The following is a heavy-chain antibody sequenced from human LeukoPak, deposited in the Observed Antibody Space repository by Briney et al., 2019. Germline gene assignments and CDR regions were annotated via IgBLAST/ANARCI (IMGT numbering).Heavy chain of an antibody. D-gene: IGHD3-3*01. J-gene: IGHJ5*02. V-gene: IGHV4-59*01. Sequence: SETLSLTCTVSGGSISSYYWSWIRQPPGKGLEWIGYIYYSGSTNYNPSLKSRVTISVDTSKNQFSLKLSSVTAADTAVYYCARALYYDFWSGYNNWFDPWGQGTLVTVSS. CDR1: GGSISSYY. CDR3: ARALYYDFWSGYNNWFDP. CDR2: IYYSGST.